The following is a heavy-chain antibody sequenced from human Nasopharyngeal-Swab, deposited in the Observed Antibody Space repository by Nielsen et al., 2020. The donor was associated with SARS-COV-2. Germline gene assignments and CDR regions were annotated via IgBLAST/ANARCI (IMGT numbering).Heavy chain of an antibody. J-gene: IGHJ3*02. Sequence: VRQAPGKGLEWVAVIWYDGSNKYYADSVKGRFTISRDNSKNTLYLQMNSLRAEDTAVYYCARDLSYYDSVGAFDTWGQGTTVTVSS. V-gene: IGHV3-33*01. CDR2: IWYDGSNK. CDR3: ARDLSYYDSVGAFDT. D-gene: IGHD3-22*01.